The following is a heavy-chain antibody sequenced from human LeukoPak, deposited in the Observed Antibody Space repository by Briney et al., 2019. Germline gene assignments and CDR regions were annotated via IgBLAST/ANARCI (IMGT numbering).Heavy chain of an antibody. V-gene: IGHV1-46*01. CDR2: INPSGGST. Sequence: ASVKVSCXASGYTFTSYYMHWVRQAPGQGLEWMGLINPSGGSTSYAQKFHGRVTMTRDTSTSTVYMELSSLRCEDTAVYYCAREVSITSTVTNNWFDPWGQGTLVTVSS. J-gene: IGHJ5*02. D-gene: IGHD4-17*01. CDR3: AREVSITSTVTNNWFDP. CDR1: GYTFTSYY.